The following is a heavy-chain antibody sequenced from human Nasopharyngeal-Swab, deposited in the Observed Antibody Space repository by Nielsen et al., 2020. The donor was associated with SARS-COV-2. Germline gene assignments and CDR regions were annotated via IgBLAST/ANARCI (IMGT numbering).Heavy chain of an antibody. J-gene: IGHJ5*02. CDR1: GFTFSSYA. CDR3: VKGGYLHDYINYGDWFDP. V-gene: IGHV3-23*01. Sequence: GGSLRLSCVASGFTFSSYARSWVRKAPGKGLNWVSASSGAGSSTYYADPVKGRFTISRDNSKNTLYLQMNSLRAEDRALYYCVKGGYLHDYINYGDWFDPWGLGNLVTVSS. D-gene: IGHD4-11*01. CDR2: SSGAGSST.